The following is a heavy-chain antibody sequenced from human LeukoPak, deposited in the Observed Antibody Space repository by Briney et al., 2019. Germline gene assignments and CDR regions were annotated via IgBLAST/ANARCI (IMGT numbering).Heavy chain of an antibody. CDR3: ARGRGGSGSYPNWFDP. J-gene: IGHJ5*02. V-gene: IGHV4-38-2*02. CDR1: GYSISSGYY. Sequence: SETLSLTCTVSGYSISSGYYWGWIRQPPGKGLEWIGSIYHSGSTYYNPSLKSRVTISVDTSKNQFSLKLSSVTAADTAVYYCARGRGGSGSYPNWFDPWGQGTLVTVSS. D-gene: IGHD3-10*01. CDR2: IYHSGST.